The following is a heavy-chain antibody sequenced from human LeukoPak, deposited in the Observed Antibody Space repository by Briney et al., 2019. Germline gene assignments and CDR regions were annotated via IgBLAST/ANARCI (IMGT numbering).Heavy chain of an antibody. D-gene: IGHD4-17*01. CDR3: ARADADYFNFDY. J-gene: IGHJ4*02. CDR2: ISYDGSKK. Sequence: GGSLRLSCAASGITLSSFALHWVRQAPGKGLEWVAVISYDGSKKYYADSVKGRFTISRDNSKNTLYLQMSSLRAEDTAMYYCARADADYFNFDYWGQGTLVTVSS. CDR1: GITLSSFA. V-gene: IGHV3-30-3*01.